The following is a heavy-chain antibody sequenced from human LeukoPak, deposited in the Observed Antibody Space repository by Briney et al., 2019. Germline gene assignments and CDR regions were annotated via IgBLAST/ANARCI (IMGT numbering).Heavy chain of an antibody. CDR3: ASRRDAFDI. Sequence: GGTLRLSCAASGFTFSSYGTSWVRQAPGKGLEWVSAISGSGGSTYYADSVKGRFTISRDNAKNSLYLQMNSLRAEDTAVYYCASRRDAFDIWGQGTMVTVSS. J-gene: IGHJ3*02. V-gene: IGHV3-23*01. CDR1: GFTFSSYG. D-gene: IGHD2-2*01. CDR2: ISGSGGST.